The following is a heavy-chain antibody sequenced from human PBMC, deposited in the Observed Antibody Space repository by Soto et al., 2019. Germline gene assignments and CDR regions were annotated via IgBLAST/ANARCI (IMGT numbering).Heavy chain of an antibody. V-gene: IGHV3-23*01. Sequence: EVPLLESGGGLVQPGGSLRLSCAASGFTFSSYAMSWVRQAPGKGLEWVSAISGSGGSTYYADSVKGRFTISRDNSKNTLYLQMNSLRAEDTAVYYCAKGWGGHYYGMDVWGQGTTVTVSS. CDR2: ISGSGGST. CDR3: AKGWGGHYYGMDV. D-gene: IGHD2-21*01. CDR1: GFTFSSYA. J-gene: IGHJ6*02.